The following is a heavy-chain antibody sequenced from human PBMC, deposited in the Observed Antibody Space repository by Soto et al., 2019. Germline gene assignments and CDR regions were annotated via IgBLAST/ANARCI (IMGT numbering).Heavy chain of an antibody. V-gene: IGHV3-30*03. D-gene: IGHD3-16*01. CDR1: GFTFSSYG. CDR2: ISYDGSNK. Sequence: QVQLVESGGGVVQPGRSLRLSCAGSGFTFSSYGMHWVRQAPGKGLEWVAVISYDGSNKYYADSVKGRFTISRDNSKNTLYLQMNSLRAEDTAVYYCARGDSDAFDYWGQGTLVTVSS. CDR3: ARGDSDAFDY. J-gene: IGHJ4*02.